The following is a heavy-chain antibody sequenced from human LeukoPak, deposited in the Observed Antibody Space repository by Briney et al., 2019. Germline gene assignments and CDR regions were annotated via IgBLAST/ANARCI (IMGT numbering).Heavy chain of an antibody. CDR3: ARGGDGCNFAFDI. D-gene: IGHD5-24*01. Sequence: PSETLSLTCTVSGGSISSSSYYWGWIRQPPGKGLEWIGSIYYSGSTYYNPSLKSRVTISVDTSKNQFSLKLSSVTAADTAVYYCARGGDGCNFAFDIWGQGTMVTVSS. CDR1: GGSISSSSYY. V-gene: IGHV4-39*07. CDR2: IYYSGST. J-gene: IGHJ3*02.